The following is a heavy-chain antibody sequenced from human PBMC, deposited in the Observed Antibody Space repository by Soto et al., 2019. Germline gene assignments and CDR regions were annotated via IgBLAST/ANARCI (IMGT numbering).Heavy chain of an antibody. CDR1: GFSFSTYG. D-gene: IGHD3-10*01. CDR3: AKGSQEKVSLYFAMDV. CDR2: ISHDGSEK. V-gene: IGHV3-30*18. J-gene: IGHJ6*02. Sequence: VQLVESGGGVVQPGRSLRLSCAASGFSFSTYGMHWVRQAPGKGLEWVAVISHDGSEKYYADSVKGRFTISRDNSENTLHLQMNSLRGEDTAVYFCAKGSQEKVSLYFAMDVWGQGTTVTVSS.